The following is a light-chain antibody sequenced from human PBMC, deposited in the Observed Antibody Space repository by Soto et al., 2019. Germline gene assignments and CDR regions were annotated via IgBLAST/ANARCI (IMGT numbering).Light chain of an antibody. J-gene: IGKJ1*01. Sequence: EIVLTQSPGTLSLSPGERATLSCRASRSVSSNLAWYRQTPGQAPRLLIYGASTRATDTPARFSGSGSGTDFTLTISRVEPADFAVYYCQQYGSSFATFGQGTQVE. CDR1: RSVSSN. V-gene: IGKV3-20*01. CDR2: GAS. CDR3: QQYGSSFAT.